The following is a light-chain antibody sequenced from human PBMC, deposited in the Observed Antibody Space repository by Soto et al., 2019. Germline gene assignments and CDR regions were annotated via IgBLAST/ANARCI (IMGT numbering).Light chain of an antibody. V-gene: IGLV2-14*01. CDR3: SSYTRTRNPAV. J-gene: IGLJ1*01. Sequence: QSVLTQPASVSGSPGQSITISCTGTSSDIGGFNYVSWYQQNPGKAPKLMIYEVSKRPSGVSNRFSGSKSGNTASMTISGLQAEEEADYYCSSYTRTRNPAVFAPGTKVTVL. CDR2: EVS. CDR1: SSDIGGFNY.